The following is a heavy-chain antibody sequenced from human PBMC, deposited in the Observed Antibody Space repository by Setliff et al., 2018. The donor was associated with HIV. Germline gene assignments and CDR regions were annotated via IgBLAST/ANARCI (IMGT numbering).Heavy chain of an antibody. V-gene: IGHV4-59*11. D-gene: IGHD3-9*01. CDR1: GGSISSHY. CDR2: ITDSGNT. J-gene: IGHJ6*02. CDR3: ARETQQSYNIVTGYNYYYGIDV. Sequence: SETLSLTCTVSGGSISSHYWSWIRQPPGKGLEWIGYITDSGNTNYNPSLRRRVTISADTSKNQVSLRLRSVTAADTAVYYCARETQQSYNIVTGYNYYYGIDVWGQGTTVTAP.